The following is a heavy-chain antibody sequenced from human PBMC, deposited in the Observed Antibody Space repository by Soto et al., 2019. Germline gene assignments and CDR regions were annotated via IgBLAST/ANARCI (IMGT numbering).Heavy chain of an antibody. Sequence: QVQLVESGGGVVQPGRSLRLSCAASGFTFSSYGMHWVRQAPGKGLEWVAVIWYDGSNKYYADSVKGRFTISRDNSKNTLYLQMTSLRAEDTAVYYCARGGITIFGVVTYGMDVWGQGTTVTVSS. V-gene: IGHV3-33*01. CDR1: GFTFSSYG. CDR3: ARGGITIFGVVTYGMDV. J-gene: IGHJ6*02. CDR2: IWYDGSNK. D-gene: IGHD3-3*01.